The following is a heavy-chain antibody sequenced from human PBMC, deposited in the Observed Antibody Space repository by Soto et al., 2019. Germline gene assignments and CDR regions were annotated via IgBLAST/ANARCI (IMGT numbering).Heavy chain of an antibody. CDR1: GGSISSGGYY. J-gene: IGHJ6*02. CDR2: IYYSGST. CDR3: ARGEIRGDYYYGMDV. D-gene: IGHD3-10*01. V-gene: IGHV4-31*03. Sequence: SETLSLTCTVSGGSISSGGYYWSWIRQHPGKGLEWIGYIYYSGSTYYNPSLKSRVTISVDTSKNQFSLKLSSVTAADTAVYYCARGEIRGDYYYGMDVWGQGTTVTVSS.